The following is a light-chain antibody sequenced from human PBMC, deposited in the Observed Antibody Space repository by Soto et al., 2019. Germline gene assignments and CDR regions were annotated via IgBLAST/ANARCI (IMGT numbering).Light chain of an antibody. CDR3: QQHNNWPLWT. J-gene: IGKJ1*01. CDR1: QSVSTSS. CDR2: GAS. Sequence: EIVLTQSPGTLSLSPVARATLSCRASQSVSTSSLAWYQQKGGQAPRLLIYGASTRDTGVPTRFSGSGSGTEFTLTITSLQSEDFAVYYCQQHNNWPLWTFGQGTKVDIK. V-gene: IGKV3D-15*01.